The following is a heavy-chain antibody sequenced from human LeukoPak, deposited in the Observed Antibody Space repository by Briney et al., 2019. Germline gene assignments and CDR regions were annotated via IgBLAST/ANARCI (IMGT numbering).Heavy chain of an antibody. D-gene: IGHD1-1*01. V-gene: IGHV1-69*02. CDR1: GGTLNTHI. J-gene: IGHJ5*02. CDR2: ITPIIDVS. Sequence: SVKVSCKASGGTLNTHIFAWVRQAPGQGLEWMGKITPIIDVSKYAQKFQGRLTITADKSTATVYMELSGLKSEDTAVYYCARVNLRGSQYNWFDPWGQGTLVTVSS. CDR3: ARVNLRGSQYNWFDP.